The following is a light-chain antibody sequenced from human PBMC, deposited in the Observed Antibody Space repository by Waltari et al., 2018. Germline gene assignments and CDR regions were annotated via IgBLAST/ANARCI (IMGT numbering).Light chain of an antibody. CDR3: QAWDSSTAMV. CDR2: HDR. V-gene: IGLV3-1*01. Sequence: SFELTQPPSVSVSPGQTANITCSGDKLGKNHVSWYQQKAGQAPVLVMYHDRQRPSGIPERFSGSNSGNTATLTISGTQAMDEADYYCQAWDSSTAMVFGTGTKVTVL. CDR1: KLGKNH. J-gene: IGLJ1*01.